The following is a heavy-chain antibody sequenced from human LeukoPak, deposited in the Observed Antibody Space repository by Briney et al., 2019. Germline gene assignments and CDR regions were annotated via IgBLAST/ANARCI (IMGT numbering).Heavy chain of an antibody. V-gene: IGHV3-9*01. D-gene: IGHD3-22*01. J-gene: IGHJ4*02. CDR1: GFTFDDYA. CDR2: ISWNSGSI. CDR3: AKGSFYDSSGYYDY. Sequence: PGRSLRLSCAASGFTFDDYAMHWVRQAPGKGLEWVSGISWNSGSIGYADSVKGRFTISRDNAKNSPYLQMNSLRAVDTALYYCAKGSFYDSSGYYDYWGQGTLVTVSS.